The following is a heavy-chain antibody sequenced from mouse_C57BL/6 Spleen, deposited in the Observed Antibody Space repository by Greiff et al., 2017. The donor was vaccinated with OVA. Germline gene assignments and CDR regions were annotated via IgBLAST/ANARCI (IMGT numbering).Heavy chain of an antibody. Sequence: QVQLQQSGPELVKPGASVKISCKASGYSFTSYYIHWVKQRPGQGLEWIGWIYPGSGNTKYNEKFKGKATLTVDPSSSTAYMQLSSLTSADSAVYSSAKYRDSTKYFDVWGTGTTVTVSS. D-gene: IGHD3-2*01. V-gene: IGHV1-66*01. CDR1: GYSFTSYY. CDR2: IYPGSGNT. J-gene: IGHJ1*03. CDR3: AKYRDSTKYFDV.